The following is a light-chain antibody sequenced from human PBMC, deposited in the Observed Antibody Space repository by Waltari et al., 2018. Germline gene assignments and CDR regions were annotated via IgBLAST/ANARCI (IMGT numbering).Light chain of an antibody. Sequence: QSSLTQPPSVSGSPRQSVTSSCTGTSGDIGTYNRVSWYQQTPGTAPKLMIYDVSNRPSVVPYRFSGSKSGNTSSLTISALQAEDEADYYCCSFTPSLTYVFGTGTKVTVL. CDR2: DVS. CDR3: CSFTPSLTYV. J-gene: IGLJ1*01. CDR1: SGDIGTYNR. V-gene: IGLV2-18*02.